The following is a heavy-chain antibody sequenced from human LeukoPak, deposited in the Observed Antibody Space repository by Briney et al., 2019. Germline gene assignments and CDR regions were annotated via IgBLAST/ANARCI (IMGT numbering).Heavy chain of an antibody. CDR2: ISAYNGNT. Sequence: GGSLRLSCAASGFTFTSYGISWVRQAPGQGLEWMGWISAYNGNTNYAQKLQGRVTMTTDTSTSTAYMELRSLRSDDTAVYYCARAEHRDTAMVTYWFDPWGQGTLVTVSS. V-gene: IGHV1-18*01. J-gene: IGHJ5*02. D-gene: IGHD5-18*01. CDR1: GFTFTSYG. CDR3: ARAEHRDTAMVTYWFDP.